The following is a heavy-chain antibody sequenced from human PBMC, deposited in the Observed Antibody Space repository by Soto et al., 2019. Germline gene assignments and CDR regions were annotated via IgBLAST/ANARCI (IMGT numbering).Heavy chain of an antibody. CDR1: GYSFTSYW. J-gene: IGHJ5*02. Sequence: GESLKISCKGSGYSFTSYWIGWVRQMPGKGLEWMGIIYPGDSDTRYSPSFQGQVTISADKSISTAYLQWSSLKASDTAMYYCARRSSVYYYGSGSLENWFDPWGQGTLVTVSS. CDR3: ARRSSVYYYGSGSLENWFDP. CDR2: IYPGDSDT. D-gene: IGHD3-10*01. V-gene: IGHV5-51*01.